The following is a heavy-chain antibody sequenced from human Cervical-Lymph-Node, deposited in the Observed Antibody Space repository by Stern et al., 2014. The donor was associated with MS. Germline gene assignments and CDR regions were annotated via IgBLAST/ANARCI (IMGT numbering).Heavy chain of an antibody. D-gene: IGHD3-22*01. CDR3: AARANYYDSPGDWFDP. CDR1: GFTFTSSA. J-gene: IGHJ5*02. V-gene: IGHV1-58*01. Sequence: QMQLVQSGPEVKKPGTSVKVSCKASGFTFTSSAVQWVRQARGQRLEWIGWIVVGSGNTNYAQKFQERVTITRDMSTSTAYMELSSLRSEDTAVYYCAARANYYDSPGDWFDPWGQGTLVTVSS. CDR2: IVVGSGNT.